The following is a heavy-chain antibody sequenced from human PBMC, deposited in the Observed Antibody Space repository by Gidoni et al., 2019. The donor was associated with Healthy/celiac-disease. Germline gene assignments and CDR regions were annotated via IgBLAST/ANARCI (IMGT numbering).Heavy chain of an antibody. V-gene: IGHV4-34*01. D-gene: IGHD3-10*01. CDR1: GGSFSGYY. CDR2: INHSGST. Sequence: QVQLQQWGAGLLKPSETLSLTCAVYGGSFSGYYWSWIRQPPGKGLEWIGEINHSGSTNYNPSLKSRVTISVDTSKNQFSLKLSSVTAADTAVYYCASAGIYYYYGMDVWGQGTTVTVSS. CDR3: ASAGIYYYYGMDV. J-gene: IGHJ6*02.